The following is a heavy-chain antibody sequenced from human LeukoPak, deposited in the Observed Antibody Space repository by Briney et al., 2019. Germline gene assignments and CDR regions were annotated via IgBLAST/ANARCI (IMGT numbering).Heavy chain of an antibody. V-gene: IGHV3-74*01. CDR1: GFAFSTYW. D-gene: IGHD4-17*01. CDR3: ARASTTVPNLLDY. CDR2: IKGDGSST. J-gene: IGHJ4*02. Sequence: GGSLRLSCAASGFAFSTYWMHWVRQAPGKGLVWVSRIKGDGSSTIYADSVKGRFTISRDNSKNTLYLQTSSLRAEDTAVYYCARASTTVPNLLDYWGQGTLVTVSS.